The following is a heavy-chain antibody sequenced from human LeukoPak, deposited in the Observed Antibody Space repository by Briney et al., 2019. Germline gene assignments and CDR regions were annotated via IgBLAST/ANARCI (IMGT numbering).Heavy chain of an antibody. CDR2: INPTSSSI. D-gene: IGHD3-22*01. Sequence: PGGSLRLSCAGSGFTFSDYSINWVRQAPGKGLEWVSSINPTSSSIYYADAVRGRFTISRDNAKSSLYLQMNGLTVEDTAVYYCVRLRGNSDRSYYYYYYDHWGQGILVTVSS. CDR1: GFTFSDYS. CDR3: VRLRGNSDRSYYYYYYDH. J-gene: IGHJ4*02. V-gene: IGHV3-21*01.